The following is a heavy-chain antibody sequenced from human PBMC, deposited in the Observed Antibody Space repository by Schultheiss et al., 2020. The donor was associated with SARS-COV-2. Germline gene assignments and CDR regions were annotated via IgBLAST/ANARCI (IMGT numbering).Heavy chain of an antibody. D-gene: IGHD3-10*01. J-gene: IGHJ4*02. CDR1: GGSFSGYY. CDR2: IYHSGST. CDR3: ARTPTMVRGVHDY. Sequence: SQTLSLTCAVYGGSFSGYYWGWIRQPPGKGLEWIGSIYHSGSTYYNPSLKSRVTISVDTSKNQFSLKLSSVTAADTAVYYCARTPTMVRGVHDYWGQGTLVTVSS. V-gene: IGHV4-34*01.